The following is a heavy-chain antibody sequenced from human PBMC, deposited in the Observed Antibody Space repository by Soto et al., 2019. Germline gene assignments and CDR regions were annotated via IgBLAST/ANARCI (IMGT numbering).Heavy chain of an antibody. CDR3: AKAPSTLVNPGDAFDI. CDR2: IYYSGST. CDR1: GGSISSSSYY. D-gene: IGHD2-2*01. J-gene: IGHJ3*02. Sequence: SETLSLTCTVSGGSISSSSYYWGWIRQPPGKGLEWIGSIYYSGSTYYNPSLKSRVTISVDTSKNQFSLKLSSVTAADTAVYYCAKAPSTLVNPGDAFDIWGQGTMVTVSS. V-gene: IGHV4-39*01.